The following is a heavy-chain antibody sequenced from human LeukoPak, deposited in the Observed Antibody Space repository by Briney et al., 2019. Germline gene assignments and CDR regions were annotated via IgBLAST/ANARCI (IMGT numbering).Heavy chain of an antibody. V-gene: IGHV3-11*06. CDR1: GFTFSDYY. CDR2: ISSSSSYT. J-gene: IGHJ4*02. D-gene: IGHD2-2*01. Sequence: GGSLRLSCAASGFTFSDYYMSWIRQAPGKGLEWVSYISSSSSYTNYADSVKGRFTISRDNAKNSLYLQMNSLRAEDTAVYYCARVGPRGSTSWYEVYFDYWGQGTLVTVSS. CDR3: ARVGPRGSTSWYEVYFDY.